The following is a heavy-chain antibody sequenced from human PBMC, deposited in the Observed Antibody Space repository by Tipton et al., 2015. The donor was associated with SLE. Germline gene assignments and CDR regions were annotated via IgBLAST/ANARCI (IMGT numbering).Heavy chain of an antibody. J-gene: IGHJ4*02. CDR1: GDSISSGEYY. V-gene: IGHV4-31*11. Sequence: TLSLTCAVSGDSISSGEYYWTWIRQHPGRGLEWIGYIHYSGYTNYNPSLKSRVAISLDTSENQFSLRLGSVTAADTAMFYRASGTLEWSHEPDYWGQGTLVTVSS. CDR3: ASGTLEWSHEPDY. CDR2: IHYSGYT. D-gene: IGHD3-3*01.